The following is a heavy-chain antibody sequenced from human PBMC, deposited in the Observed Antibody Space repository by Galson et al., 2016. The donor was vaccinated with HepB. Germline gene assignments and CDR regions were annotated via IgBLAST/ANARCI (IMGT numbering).Heavy chain of an antibody. D-gene: IGHD3-10*01. CDR1: GFSRRTTGEG. J-gene: IGHJ4*02. CDR2: IYWDDEK. Sequence: PALVKPTQTLTLTCTFSGFSRRTTGEGLGWIRHPPGKALEWPTPIYWDDEKRYSPSLNSRVTNTKDTDKDQVVLTLTNMDPEDPATHYCAHRYALLSYPYFDYWGQGTLVIVS. CDR3: AHRYALLSYPYFDY. V-gene: IGHV2-5*02.